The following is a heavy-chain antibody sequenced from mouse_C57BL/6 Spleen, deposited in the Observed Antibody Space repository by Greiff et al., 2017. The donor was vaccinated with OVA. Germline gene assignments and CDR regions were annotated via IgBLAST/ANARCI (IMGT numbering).Heavy chain of an antibody. V-gene: IGHV1-15*01. CDR1: GYTFTDYE. J-gene: IGHJ3*01. D-gene: IGHD1-1*01. CDR2: IDPETGGT. CDR3: TRDYVGWFAY. Sequence: VKLMESGAELVRPGASVTLSCKASGYTFTDYEMHWVKQTPVHGLEWIGAIDPETGGTAYNQKFKGKAILTADKSSSTAYMELRSLTSEDSAVYYCTRDYVGWFAYWGQGTLVTVSA.